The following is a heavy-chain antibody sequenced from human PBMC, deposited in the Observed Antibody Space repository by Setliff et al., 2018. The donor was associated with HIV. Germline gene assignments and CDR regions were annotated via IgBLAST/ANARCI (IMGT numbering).Heavy chain of an antibody. J-gene: IGHJ2*01. CDR3: ARTGEYYYDHWYFDV. Sequence: NPSETLSLTCTVSGGSISSSSYYWGWIRQPPGKGLEWIGSIYYSGSTYYNPSLKSRITMSIDTSKNRFSLKMTSVTAADTAVYYCARTGEYYYDHWYFDVWGRGTLVTVSS. CDR2: IYYSGST. V-gene: IGHV4-39*07. D-gene: IGHD3-22*01. CDR1: GGSISSSSYY.